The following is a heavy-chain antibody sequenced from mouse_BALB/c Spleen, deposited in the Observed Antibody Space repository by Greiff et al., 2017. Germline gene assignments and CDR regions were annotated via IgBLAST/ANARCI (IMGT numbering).Heavy chain of an antibody. CDR2: ISTYYGDA. J-gene: IGHJ4*01. D-gene: IGHD2-3*01. CDR1: GYTFTDYA. CDR3: ARCDGYLYAMDY. V-gene: IGHV1S137*01. Sequence: VQLQQSGAELVRPGVSVKISCKGSGYTFTDYAMHWVKQSHSKSLEWIGVISTYYGDASYNQKFKGKATMTVDKSSSTAYMELARLTSEDSAIYYCARCDGYLYAMDYWGQGTSVTVSS.